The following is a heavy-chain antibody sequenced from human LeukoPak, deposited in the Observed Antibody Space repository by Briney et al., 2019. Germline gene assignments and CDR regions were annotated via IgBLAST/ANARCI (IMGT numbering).Heavy chain of an antibody. CDR1: GGSINDYY. D-gene: IGHD3-10*01. V-gene: IGHV4-59*03. CDR3: AGVFSGRRPFEL. Sequence: SETLFLTCTVSGGSINDYYWNWLRQPPGKGLEWIGFIYYRGTTNNNPSLKSRLTTSIDTSKKQFSLNLSSVTAADTAVYYCAGVFSGRRPFELWGQGTLVTVSS. CDR2: IYYRGTT. J-gene: IGHJ4*02.